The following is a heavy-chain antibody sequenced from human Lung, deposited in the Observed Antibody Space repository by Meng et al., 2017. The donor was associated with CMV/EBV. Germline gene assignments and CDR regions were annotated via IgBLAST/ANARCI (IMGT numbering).Heavy chain of an antibody. D-gene: IGHD3-10*01. CDR1: GGFISNYY. CDR3: AREDVGWVYGSGLGY. CDR2: IYDSGT. Sequence: SETXSLXXTVSGGFISNYYWSWIRQPPGKGLEWIGYIYDSGTNYNPSLKSRVTISIDTSKNQLSLNLISVTAADTAVYYCAREDVGWVYGSGLGYWGQGTLVXVSS. J-gene: IGHJ4*02. V-gene: IGHV4-59*01.